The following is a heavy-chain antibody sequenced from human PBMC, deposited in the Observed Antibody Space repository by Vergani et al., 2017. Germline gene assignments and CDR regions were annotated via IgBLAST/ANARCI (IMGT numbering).Heavy chain of an antibody. CDR1: GGSISSYY. CDR2: IYYSGST. V-gene: IGHV4-59*01. CDR3: ARGRIAAAGHYYYYMDV. Sequence: QVQLQESGPGLVKPSETLSLTCTVSGGSISSYYWSWIRQPPGQGLAWLGYIYYSGSTNYNPSRKSRVAISVDTSKNQFSLKLSSVTAADTAVYYCARGRIAAAGHYYYYMDVWGKGTTVTVSS. D-gene: IGHD6-13*01. J-gene: IGHJ6*03.